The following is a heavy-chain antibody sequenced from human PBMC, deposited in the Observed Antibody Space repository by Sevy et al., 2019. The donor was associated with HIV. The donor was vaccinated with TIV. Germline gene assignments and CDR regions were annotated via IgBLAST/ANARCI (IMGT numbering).Heavy chain of an antibody. CDR3: AKDRDVLLVPSTMRDEYPGYGMDV. CDR1: GYIFSSYG. CDR2: LSYDERNK. Sequence: GGSLRLSCAASGYIFSSYGIHWVRQAPGKGLEWVAFLSYDERNKYYADSVKGRFTISGDSSKNTFYLQMNNLRDDDTVVYYCAKDRDVLLVPSTMRDEYPGYGMDVWGQGTTVTVSS. J-gene: IGHJ6*02. D-gene: IGHD2-2*01. V-gene: IGHV3-30*18.